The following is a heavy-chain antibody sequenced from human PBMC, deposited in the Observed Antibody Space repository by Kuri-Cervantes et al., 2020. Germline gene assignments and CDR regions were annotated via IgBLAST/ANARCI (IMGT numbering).Heavy chain of an antibody. D-gene: IGHD2-15*01. V-gene: IGHV3-43D*04. Sequence: GESLKISCAASGFTFDDYAMHWVRQAPGKGLEWVSLISWDGGSTYYADSVKGRFTISRDNSKNSLYLQMNSLRAEDTAVYYCARALSPTHPGLLGRFDPWGQGTLVTVSS. CDR3: ARALSPTHPGLLGRFDP. CDR2: ISWDGGST. J-gene: IGHJ5*02. CDR1: GFTFDDYA.